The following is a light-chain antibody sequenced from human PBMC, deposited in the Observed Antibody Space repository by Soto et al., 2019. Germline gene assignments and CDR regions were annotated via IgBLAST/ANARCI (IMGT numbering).Light chain of an antibody. J-gene: IGKJ1*01. Sequence: HSSCCRSASVASRVTIAFQASQDSSNYLNWYQQKPGKAPKLLIYAASTLHSGVPSRFSGSGSGTDFTLTISSLQPEDFSTFYCQQSYSSWTFGQGTKVDIK. CDR3: QQSYSSWT. CDR1: QDSSNY. CDR2: AAS. V-gene: IGKV1-39*01.